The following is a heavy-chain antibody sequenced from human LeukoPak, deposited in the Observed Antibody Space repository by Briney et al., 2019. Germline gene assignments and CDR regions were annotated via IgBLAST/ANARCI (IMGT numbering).Heavy chain of an antibody. CDR3: ARGGGYCSSTSCYTGIIRGWFDP. V-gene: IGHV1-18*01. D-gene: IGHD2-2*02. Sequence: ASVKVSCKASGYTFTNYGITWVRQAPGQGLEWMGWISAYNGNTNYAQKFQGRVTMTTDTSTNTAYMELRSLRSDDTAVYYCARGGGYCSSTSCYTGIIRGWFDPWGQGTLVTVSS. J-gene: IGHJ5*02. CDR2: ISAYNGNT. CDR1: GYTFTNYG.